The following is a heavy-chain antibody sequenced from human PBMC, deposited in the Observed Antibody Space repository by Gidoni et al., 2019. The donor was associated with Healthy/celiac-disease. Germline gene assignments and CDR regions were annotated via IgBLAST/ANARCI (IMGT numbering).Heavy chain of an antibody. Sequence: EVQLVESGGGLVKPGGSLRLSCAASGITFSSYSMNWVRQAPGKGLEWVSSISSSSSYIYYADSVKGRFTISRDNAKNSLYLQMNSLRAEDTAVYYCARGSGVKQPKFDYWGQGTLVTVSS. CDR2: ISSSSSYI. D-gene: IGHD7-27*01. J-gene: IGHJ4*02. CDR3: ARGSGVKQPKFDY. V-gene: IGHV3-21*01. CDR1: GITFSSYS.